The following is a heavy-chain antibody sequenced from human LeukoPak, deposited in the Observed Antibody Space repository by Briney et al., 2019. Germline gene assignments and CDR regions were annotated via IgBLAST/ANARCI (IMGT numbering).Heavy chain of an antibody. Sequence: GGSLRLSCAASGFTFSSYSMNWVRQAPGKGLEWVSSISSSSSYIYYADSVKGRFTISRDNAKNSLYPQMNSLRAEDTAVYYCASDDSSGYFDYWGQGPLVTVSS. CDR3: ASDDSSGYFDY. J-gene: IGHJ4*02. CDR1: GFTFSSYS. D-gene: IGHD3-22*01. CDR2: ISSSSSYI. V-gene: IGHV3-21*01.